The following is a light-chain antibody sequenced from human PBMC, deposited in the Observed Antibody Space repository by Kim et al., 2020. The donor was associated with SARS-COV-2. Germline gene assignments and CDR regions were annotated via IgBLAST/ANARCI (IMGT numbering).Light chain of an antibody. J-gene: IGKJ2*01. CDR3: QQYGGSPTYT. Sequence: SPGVSATLSCRASQSVSSSYLAWYQQKPGQAPRLLIYGASTRATGIPDRFSGSGSGTDFTLTISRLEPEDFAVYYCQQYGGSPTYTFGQGTKLEI. CDR1: QSVSSSY. V-gene: IGKV3-20*01. CDR2: GAS.